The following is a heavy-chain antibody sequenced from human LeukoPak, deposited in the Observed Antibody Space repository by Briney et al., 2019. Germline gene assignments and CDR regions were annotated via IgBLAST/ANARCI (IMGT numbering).Heavy chain of an antibody. J-gene: IGHJ4*02. Sequence: GGSLRLSCAASGFTFSSYAMHWVRQAPGKGLEWVAVISYDGSNKYYADSVKGRFTISRDNSKNTLYLQMNSLRAEDTAVYYCAREIRGYSNFDYWGQGTLVTVSS. D-gene: IGHD5-18*01. CDR1: GFTFSSYA. CDR2: ISYDGSNK. CDR3: AREIRGYSNFDY. V-gene: IGHV3-30*04.